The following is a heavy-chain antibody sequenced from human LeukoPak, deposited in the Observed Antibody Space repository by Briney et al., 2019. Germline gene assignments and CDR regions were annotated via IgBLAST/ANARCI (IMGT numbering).Heavy chain of an antibody. CDR3: ATGVVVITPSYVDY. D-gene: IGHD3-22*01. V-gene: IGHV3-30*03. Sequence: GGSLRLSCAASGFTFSSYWMHWVRQAPGKGLEWVAVISYDGSNKYYADSVKGRFTISRDNSKNTLYLQMNSLRAEDTAVYYCATGVVVITPSYVDYWGQGTLVTVSS. J-gene: IGHJ4*02. CDR2: ISYDGSNK. CDR1: GFTFSSYW.